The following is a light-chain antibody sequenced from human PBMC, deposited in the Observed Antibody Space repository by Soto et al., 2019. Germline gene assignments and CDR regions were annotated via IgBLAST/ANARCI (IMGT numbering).Light chain of an antibody. CDR2: DAS. J-gene: IGKJ5*01. CDR1: QSVSSSY. CDR3: QQRSNWPPIT. Sequence: ILLTQSSGPLSLSPGERAPLSCRARQSVSSSYLAWYQQKPGQAPRLLIYDASNRATGIPARFSGSGSGTDFTLTISSLEPEDFAVYYCQQRSNWPPITFGQGTRLEI. V-gene: IGKV3D-20*02.